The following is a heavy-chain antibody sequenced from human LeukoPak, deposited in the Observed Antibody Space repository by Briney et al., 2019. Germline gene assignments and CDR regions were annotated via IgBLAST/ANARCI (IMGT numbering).Heavy chain of an antibody. J-gene: IGHJ4*01. CDR2: ISGDGSVT. CDR3: ARYSSSTGGASYYLDY. CDR1: GFTLRNYW. Sequence: PRGSLRLSCTASGFTLRNYWMHWVRQVPGKRLVWVSRISGDGSVTNYADSVQGRFTISRDNAKNTLYLQIDSLRSEDTAVYYCARYSSSTGGASYYLDYWGHGTLVTVSS. D-gene: IGHD6-6*01. V-gene: IGHV3-74*01.